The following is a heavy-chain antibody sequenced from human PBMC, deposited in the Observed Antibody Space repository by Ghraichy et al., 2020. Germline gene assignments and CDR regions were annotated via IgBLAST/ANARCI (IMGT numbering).Heavy chain of an antibody. CDR1: GFRFRDYY. CDR2: INSGSRST. CDR3: ARENYYNFDY. J-gene: IGHJ4*01. D-gene: IGHD1-7*01. V-gene: IGHV3-11*06. Sequence: GESLNISCAASGFRFRDYYMSWIRQVPGKGLEWISNINSGSRSTNYADSVRGRFTISRDDAKNSLYLQMNNLRDEDTAVYYCARENYYNFDYWGHGTLISVSP.